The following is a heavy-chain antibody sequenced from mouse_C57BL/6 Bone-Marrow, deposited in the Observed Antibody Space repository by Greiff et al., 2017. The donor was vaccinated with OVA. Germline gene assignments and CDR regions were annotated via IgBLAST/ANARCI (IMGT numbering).Heavy chain of an antibody. D-gene: IGHD2-4*01. CDR2: ICPGDGDT. CDR3: AREDDYDWYFDV. Sequence: QVQLKESGPELVKPGASVKISCKASGYAFSSSWMNWVQQRPGKGLEWIGRICPGDGDTNYNGKFKGKATLTADKSSSTAYMQLSSLTSEDYAVDFCAREDDYDWYFDVWGTGTTVTVSS. V-gene: IGHV1-82*01. J-gene: IGHJ1*03. CDR1: GYAFSSSW.